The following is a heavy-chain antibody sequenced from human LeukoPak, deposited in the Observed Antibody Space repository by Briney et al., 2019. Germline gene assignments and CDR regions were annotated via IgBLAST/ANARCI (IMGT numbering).Heavy chain of an antibody. CDR3: ARVVVEGGRVSAKTHGFSATVVGELYYYYYYMDV. D-gene: IGHD2-21*01. Sequence: PGGSLRLSCAASGFTFSSYEMNWVRQAPGKGLEWVSYISSSGSTIYYADSVKGRFTISRDNAKNSLYLQMNSLRAEDTAVYYCARVVVEGGRVSAKTHGFSATVVGELYYYYYYMDVWGKGTTVTISS. CDR1: GFTFSSYE. CDR2: ISSSGSTI. J-gene: IGHJ6*03. V-gene: IGHV3-48*03.